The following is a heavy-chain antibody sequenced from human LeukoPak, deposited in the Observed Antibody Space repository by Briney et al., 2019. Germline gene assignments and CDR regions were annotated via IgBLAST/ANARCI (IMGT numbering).Heavy chain of an antibody. CDR3: AKDPYSSSSQPDY. CDR1: GFTFDDYA. Sequence: GRSLRLSCAASGFTFDDYAMHWVRQAPGKGLEWVSGISWNSGSIGYADSVKGRFTISRDNAKNSLYLQMNSLRAEDTALYYCAKDPYSSSSQPDYWGQGTLVTVSS. V-gene: IGHV3-9*01. D-gene: IGHD6-6*01. J-gene: IGHJ4*02. CDR2: ISWNSGSI.